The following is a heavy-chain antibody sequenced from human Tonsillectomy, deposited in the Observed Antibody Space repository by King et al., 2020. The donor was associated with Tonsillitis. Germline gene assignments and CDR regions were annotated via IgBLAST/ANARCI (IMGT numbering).Heavy chain of an antibody. CDR3: AVLSWVPPRDRKY. J-gene: IGHJ4*02. CDR2: IYPGDSDT. CDR1: GYRFTSYW. Sequence: VQLVESGAEVKKPGESLKISCKGSGYRFTSYWIGWVRQMPGKGLEWMGIIYPGDSDTRYSPSFQGQVTISADKSISTAYLQWSTLKASDTAIYYCAVLSWVPPRDRKYWGQGTLVTGPS. D-gene: IGHD2-8*02. V-gene: IGHV5-51*01.